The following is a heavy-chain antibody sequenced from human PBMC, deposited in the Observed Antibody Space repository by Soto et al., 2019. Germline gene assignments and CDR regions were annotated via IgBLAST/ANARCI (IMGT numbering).Heavy chain of an antibody. J-gene: IGHJ4*02. Sequence: QVQLVQSGAEVKKPGASVKVSCKASGYTFTIYDINWVRQATGQGPGWMGYMTPSNGNTHYAQKCQDRVTMTRDASISTAYMELNSLTSEDTAVYYCARGVTEGVDYWGQGTPVTVSS. CDR2: MTPSNGNT. D-gene: IGHD2-21*02. V-gene: IGHV1-8*01. CDR1: GYTFTIYD. CDR3: ARGVTEGVDY.